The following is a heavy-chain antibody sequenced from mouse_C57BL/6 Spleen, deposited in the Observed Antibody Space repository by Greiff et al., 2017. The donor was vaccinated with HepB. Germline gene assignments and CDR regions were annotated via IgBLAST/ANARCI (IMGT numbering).Heavy chain of an antibody. D-gene: IGHD2-4*01. CDR1: GYTFTSYW. CDR3: AREEGYDYDAWFAY. J-gene: IGHJ3*01. V-gene: IGHV1-64*01. CDR2: IHPNSGST. Sequence: QVQLQQPGAELVKPGASVKLSCKASGYTFTSYWMHWVKQRPGQGLEWIGMIHPNSGSTNYNEKFKSKATLTVDKSSSTAYMQLSSLTSEDSAVYYCAREEGYDYDAWFAYWGQGTLVTVSA.